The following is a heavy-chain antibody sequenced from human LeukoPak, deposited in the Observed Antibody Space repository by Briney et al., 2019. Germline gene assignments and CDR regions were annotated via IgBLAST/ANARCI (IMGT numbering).Heavy chain of an antibody. CDR1: GGSFSGYY. V-gene: IGHV4-34*01. CDR3: VRDSKAFNAFDI. Sequence: KPSETLSLTCAVYGGSFSGYYWSWIRQPPGKGLEWIGEINHSGSTSYNPSLESRVTISVDTSKNQFSLKLSSVTAADTAVYYCVRDSKAFNAFDIWGQGTMVTVSS. CDR2: INHSGST. D-gene: IGHD6-13*01. J-gene: IGHJ3*02.